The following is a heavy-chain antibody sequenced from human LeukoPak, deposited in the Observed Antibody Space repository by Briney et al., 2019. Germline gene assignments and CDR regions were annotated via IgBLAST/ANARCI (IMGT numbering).Heavy chain of an antibody. CDR1: GFTFSSYW. Sequence: GSLRLSCAASGFTFSSYWMHWVRQAPGKGLVWVSRINSDGGSTTSADSVKGRFTISRDNAKKTLYLQMNSLRVEDTAVYYCVRDIGAVAGTDDYWGQGTLVTVSS. V-gene: IGHV3-74*01. CDR3: VRDIGAVAGTDDY. J-gene: IGHJ4*02. CDR2: INSDGGST. D-gene: IGHD6-19*01.